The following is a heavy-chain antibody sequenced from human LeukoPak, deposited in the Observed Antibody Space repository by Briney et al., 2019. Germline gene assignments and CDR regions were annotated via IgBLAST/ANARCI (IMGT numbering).Heavy chain of an antibody. Sequence: SETLSLTCTVSGGSISSYYWSWIRQPPGKGLEWIGYIFDSGSTNYNPSLKSRVTISIDTSKDQFSLKLSSVTAADTAVYYCARRGQLDYASGVNYVFDIWGQGTMVTVSS. CDR2: IFDSGST. V-gene: IGHV4-59*08. CDR3: ARRGQLDYASGVNYVFDI. J-gene: IGHJ3*02. CDR1: GGSISSYY. D-gene: IGHD3-10*01.